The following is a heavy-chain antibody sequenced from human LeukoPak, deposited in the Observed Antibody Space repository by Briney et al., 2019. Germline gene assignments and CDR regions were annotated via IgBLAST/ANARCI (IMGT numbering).Heavy chain of an antibody. CDR3: ARGDLGSFWFDP. CDR2: INHSGST. D-gene: IGHD3-16*01. J-gene: IGHJ5*02. CDR1: GGSISSGDYY. V-gene: IGHV4-39*07. Sequence: SETLSLTCTVSGGSISSGDYYWSWIRQPPGKGLEWIGEINHSGSTNYNPSLKSRVTISVDTSKNQFSLKLSSVTAADTAVYYCARGDLGSFWFDPWGQGTLVTVSS.